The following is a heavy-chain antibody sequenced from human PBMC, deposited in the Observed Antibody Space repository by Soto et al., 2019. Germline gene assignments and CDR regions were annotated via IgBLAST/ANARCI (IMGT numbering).Heavy chain of an antibody. CDR1: GGTFSSYA. J-gene: IGHJ4*02. D-gene: IGHD3-10*01. CDR3: XXWDGVRGTDY. Sequence: QVQLVQSGAEVKKPGSSVKVSCKASGGTFSSYAISWVRQAPGQGLEWMGGIIPIFGTANYAQKFQGRVTITADESTSTAYMELSSLRSXXXXXXXXXXWDGVRGTDYWGQGTLVTXXX. V-gene: IGHV1-69*01. CDR2: IIPIFGTA.